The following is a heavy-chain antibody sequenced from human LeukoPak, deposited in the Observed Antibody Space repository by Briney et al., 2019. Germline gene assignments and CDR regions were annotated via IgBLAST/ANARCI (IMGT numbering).Heavy chain of an antibody. CDR3: VRIEKSGYSYGFLGY. CDR1: GGSIRSDSYL. V-gene: IGHV4-39*07. J-gene: IGHJ4*02. D-gene: IGHD5-18*01. CDR2: FSYTENT. Sequence: SETLSLTCSVFGGSIRSDSYLCGWVRQPPGMGLEWVGSFSYTENTYYDPSLKSRVTISVDTSKNQFSLRMNYVSAADTAVYYCVRIEKSGYSYGFLGYWGPGNPVTVSS.